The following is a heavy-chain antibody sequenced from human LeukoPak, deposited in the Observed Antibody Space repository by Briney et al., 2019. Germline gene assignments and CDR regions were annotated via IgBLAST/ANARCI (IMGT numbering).Heavy chain of an antibody. V-gene: IGHV1-8*03. CDR1: GYTFSNYG. D-gene: IGHD6-13*01. CDR3: ARPRYSSSWYGIDY. CDR2: MNPNSGEK. Sequence: ASVKVSCKTSGYTFSNYGVSWVRQAPGQGLEWMGWMNPNSGEKGHAQKFQGRVTITRETSINTAYMELSSLRSEDTAVYYCARPRYSSSWYGIDYWGQGTLVTVSS. J-gene: IGHJ4*02.